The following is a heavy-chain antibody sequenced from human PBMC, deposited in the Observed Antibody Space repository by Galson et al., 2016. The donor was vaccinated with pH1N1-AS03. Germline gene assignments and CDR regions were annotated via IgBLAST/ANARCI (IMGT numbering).Heavy chain of an antibody. V-gene: IGHV3-21*01. CDR3: ARDGPPQGISVAGSFDF. J-gene: IGHJ4*02. Sequence: SLRLSCAASGFPFSGYSMNWVRQAPGKGLEWVSFISTTSSSIYYADSVKGRFTISRDNAKNSLFLQMNSLRDEDTAVYYCARDGPPQGISVAGSFDFWGPGTLVTVSS. CDR2: ISTTSSSI. CDR1: GFPFSGYS. D-gene: IGHD6-19*01.